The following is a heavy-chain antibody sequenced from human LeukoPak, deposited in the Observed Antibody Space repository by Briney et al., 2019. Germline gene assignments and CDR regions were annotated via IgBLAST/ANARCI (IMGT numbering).Heavy chain of an antibody. J-gene: IGHJ2*01. CDR1: GFTFDDYG. Sequence: GGSLRLSCAASGFTFDDYGMSWVRQAPGKGLEWVSGINWNGGSTGYADSVKGRFTISRDNAKNSLYLQMNSLRAEDTAVYYCARLGPYYGDLDWKFDLWGRGTLVTVSS. CDR2: INWNGGST. D-gene: IGHD4-17*01. CDR3: ARLGPYYGDLDWKFDL. V-gene: IGHV3-20*04.